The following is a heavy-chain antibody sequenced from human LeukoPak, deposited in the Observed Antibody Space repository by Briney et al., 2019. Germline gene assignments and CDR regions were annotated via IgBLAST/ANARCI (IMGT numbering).Heavy chain of an antibody. D-gene: IGHD6-6*01. CDR1: GGSISSGSYY. CDR2: IYTSGST. J-gene: IGHJ6*03. Sequence: SETLSLTCTVSGGSISSGSYYWSWIRQPAGKGLEWIGRIYTSGSTNYNPSLKSRVTMSVDTSKNQFSLKLSSVTAADTAVYYCARDYSSSSSWQYYYYYMDVWGKGTTVTVSS. CDR3: ARDYSSSSSWQYYYYYMDV. V-gene: IGHV4-61*02.